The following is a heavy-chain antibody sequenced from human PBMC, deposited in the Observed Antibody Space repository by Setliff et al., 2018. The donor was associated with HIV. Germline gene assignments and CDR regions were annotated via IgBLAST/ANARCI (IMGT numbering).Heavy chain of an antibody. J-gene: IGHJ4*02. D-gene: IGHD3-22*01. Sequence: PSETLSLTCNVSGASITSGSYYWSWIRRPAGKGLEWIGHIYSRGPTNYNPSLRSRVIISVDTSKNQLSLSLSSVTAADTAVYYCARDDSGYYYDYWGQGKLVTVPQ. V-gene: IGHV4-61*09. CDR2: IYSRGPT. CDR3: ARDDSGYYYDY. CDR1: GASITSGSYY.